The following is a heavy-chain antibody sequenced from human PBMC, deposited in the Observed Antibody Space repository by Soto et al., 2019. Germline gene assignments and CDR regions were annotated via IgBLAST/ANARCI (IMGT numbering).Heavy chain of an antibody. D-gene: IGHD3-10*01. Sequence: EVQLVESGGGLVQPGGSLRLSCAASGFTFSSYWMHWVRQAPGKGLVWVSRINSDGSSTSYADSVKGRFTISRDNAKNTLYLQMNSLRAEDTAVYYCARDPDLWFGELMEPGWWWFDPWGQGTLVTVSS. CDR1: GFTFSSYW. CDR2: INSDGSST. J-gene: IGHJ5*02. CDR3: ARDPDLWFGELMEPGWWWFDP. V-gene: IGHV3-74*01.